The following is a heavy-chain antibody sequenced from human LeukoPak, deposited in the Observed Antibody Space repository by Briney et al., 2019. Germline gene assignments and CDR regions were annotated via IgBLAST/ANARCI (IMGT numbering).Heavy chain of an antibody. D-gene: IGHD3-3*01. Sequence: SETLSLTCTVSGGSISSSSYYWGWIRQPRGKGLEWIGSIYYSGSTYYNPSLKSRVTISVDTSKNQFSLKLSSVTAADTAVYYCSLWSGQNWFDPWGQGTLVTVSS. CDR1: GGSISSSSYY. CDR2: IYYSGST. CDR3: SLWSGQNWFDP. V-gene: IGHV4-39*07. J-gene: IGHJ5*02.